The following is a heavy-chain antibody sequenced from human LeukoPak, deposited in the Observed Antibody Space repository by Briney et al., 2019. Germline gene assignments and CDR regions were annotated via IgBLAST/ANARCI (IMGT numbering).Heavy chain of an antibody. CDR1: GFTFSNYA. D-gene: IGHD6-19*01. CDR3: AKDLVSGWFGGFDY. Sequence: GGSLRLSCAASGFTFSNYAMSWVRQAPGKGLEWVSAISDSGGNTYYADSVKGRFTMSRDNSKNTLHLQMDSLRAEDTAVYYCAKDLVSGWFGGFDYWGQGTLVTVSS. V-gene: IGHV3-23*01. CDR2: ISDSGGNT. J-gene: IGHJ4*02.